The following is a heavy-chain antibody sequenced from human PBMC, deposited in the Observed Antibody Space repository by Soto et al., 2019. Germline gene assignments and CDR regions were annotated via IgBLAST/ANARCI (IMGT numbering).Heavy chain of an antibody. V-gene: IGHV3-11*05. J-gene: IGHJ4*02. Sequence: QVQLVESGGGLVKPGGSLRLSCAASGFTFSDFYMSWIRQAPGKGLEWVSYISKDSSFSIYADSVKGRCTISRDNAQNSVYLQMNSLRAEDTAIYYCAREGPMLRGVVPEDYWGQGTLVTVSP. D-gene: IGHD3-10*01. CDR1: GFTFSDFY. CDR3: AREGPMLRGVVPEDY. CDR2: ISKDSSFS.